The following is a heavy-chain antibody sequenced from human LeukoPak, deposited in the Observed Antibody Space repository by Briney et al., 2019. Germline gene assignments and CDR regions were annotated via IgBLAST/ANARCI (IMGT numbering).Heavy chain of an antibody. Sequence: SETLSLTCAVYGVSFCGYYWGWLRHPPGQGLEGIGEINHSGSTNYNPSLKSRVTISVDTSKNQFSLKLSSVTAADTAVYYCASLGSGYNNWFDPWGQGTLVTVSS. CDR3: ASLGSGYNNWFDP. J-gene: IGHJ5*02. CDR2: INHSGST. CDR1: GVSFCGYY. V-gene: IGHV4-34*01. D-gene: IGHD3-3*01.